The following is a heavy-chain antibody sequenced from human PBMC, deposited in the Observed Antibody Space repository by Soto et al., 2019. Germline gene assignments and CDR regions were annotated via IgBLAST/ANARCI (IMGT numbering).Heavy chain of an antibody. D-gene: IGHD6-19*01. V-gene: IGHV3-9*01. CDR3: TKALRLAFDAFEF. CDR2: ITWNSGTT. J-gene: IGHJ3*01. CDR1: GFTFDDYA. Sequence: PGGSLRLSCAASGFTFDDYAMHWVRQAPGKGLEWVSGITWNSGTTEYADSVKGRFTISRDNSKNSLYLQMNSLRPEDTALYYCTKALRLAFDAFEFWGQGTMVTVSS.